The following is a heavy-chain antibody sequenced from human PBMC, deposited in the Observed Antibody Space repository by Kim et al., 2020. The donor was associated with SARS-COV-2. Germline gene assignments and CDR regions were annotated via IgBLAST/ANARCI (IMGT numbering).Heavy chain of an antibody. CDR2: IYYSGST. CDR3: AGKTTATTFSDY. V-gene: IGHV4-39*01. D-gene: IGHD4-17*01. CDR1: GGSISSSSYY. J-gene: IGHJ4*02. Sequence: SETLSLTCTVSGGSISSSSYYWGWIRQPPGKGLEWIGSIYYSGSTYYNPSLKSRVTISVDTSKNQFSLKLSSVTAADTAVYYCAGKTTATTFSDYCGQGTLFTVSS.